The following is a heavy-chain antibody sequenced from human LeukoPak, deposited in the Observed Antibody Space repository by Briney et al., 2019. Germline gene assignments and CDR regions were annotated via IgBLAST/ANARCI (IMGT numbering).Heavy chain of an antibody. Sequence: SETLSLTCTVSGGSISSYYWSWIRQPPGKGLEWIGYIYYSGSTNYNPSLKSRVTISVDTSKNQFSLKLSSVTAADSAVYYCARALVDYYDSSGHQWQDAFDIWGQGTMVTVSS. CDR3: ARALVDYYDSSGHQWQDAFDI. J-gene: IGHJ3*02. D-gene: IGHD3-22*01. CDR2: IYYSGST. CDR1: GGSISSYY. V-gene: IGHV4-59*01.